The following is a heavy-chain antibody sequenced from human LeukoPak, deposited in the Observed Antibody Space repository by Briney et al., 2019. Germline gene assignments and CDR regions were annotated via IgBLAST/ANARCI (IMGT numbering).Heavy chain of an antibody. D-gene: IGHD6-6*01. CDR3: ARGAVVEQLRPYPPDH. CDR2: LSHSAST. V-gene: IGHV4-34*01. J-gene: IGHJ4*02. Sequence: PSETLSLACAVYGGSLRGHYCSWIRQPPGKGLELIGELSHSASTNYNPSLKSRVPIQVDTSKHQFPRELSSVTAADTAVYYCARGAVVEQLRPYPPDHWGQGPQVTVSS. CDR1: GGSLRGHY.